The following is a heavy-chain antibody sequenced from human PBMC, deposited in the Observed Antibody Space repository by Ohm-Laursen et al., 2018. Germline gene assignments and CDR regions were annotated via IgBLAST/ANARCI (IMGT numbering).Heavy chain of an antibody. CDR1: GHTFTGYY. D-gene: IGHD3-22*01. Sequence: GASVKASCQASGHTFTGYYMHWVRQAPGQGLEWMGWINPNSGGTNYAQKFQDRVTMTRDTSISTAYMELSRLRSDDTAVYYCARGAMIVVVIDYWGQGTLVTVSS. CDR2: INPNSGGT. J-gene: IGHJ4*02. V-gene: IGHV1-2*02. CDR3: ARGAMIVVVIDY.